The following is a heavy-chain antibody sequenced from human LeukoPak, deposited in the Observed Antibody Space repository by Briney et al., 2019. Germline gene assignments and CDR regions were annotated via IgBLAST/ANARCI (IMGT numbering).Heavy chain of an antibody. V-gene: IGHV3-53*01. J-gene: IGHJ4*02. Sequence: GGSPRPSCAASGFTAITNDLTLGRQAPRKGLEWVSVLYSDGNTKYADSVQGRFTISRDNSKNTLYLEMNSLSPDDTAVYYCARGVEPLAANTLAYWGQGTLVTVSS. CDR2: LYSDGNT. D-gene: IGHD1-14*01. CDR1: GFTAITND. CDR3: ARGVEPLAANTLAY.